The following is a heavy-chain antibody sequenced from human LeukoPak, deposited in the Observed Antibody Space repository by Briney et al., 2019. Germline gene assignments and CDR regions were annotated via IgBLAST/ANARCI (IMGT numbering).Heavy chain of an antibody. Sequence: GGSLRLSCAASGFTFSDYYMSWIRQAPGKGLEWVANIKQDGSEKYYVDSVKGRFTISRDNAKNSLYLQMNSLRAEDTAVYYCARFLSGYSYGNFDYWGQGTLVTVSS. D-gene: IGHD5-18*01. CDR2: IKQDGSEK. CDR1: GFTFSDYY. J-gene: IGHJ4*02. CDR3: ARFLSGYSYGNFDY. V-gene: IGHV3-7*01.